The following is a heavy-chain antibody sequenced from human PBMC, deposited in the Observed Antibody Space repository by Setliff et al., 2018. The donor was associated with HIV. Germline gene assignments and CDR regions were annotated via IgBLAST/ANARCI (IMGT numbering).Heavy chain of an antibody. CDR3: ARPTLGIGGGSMFDY. J-gene: IGHJ4*02. CDR1: GESSNNDA. Sequence: SETLSLTCAVFGESSNNDAGTWIRQPPGKGLEWIGEVSPIGETTYSQSIKDRVTISIDTSKHHFSLKMNSVTVADTAVYYCARPTLGIGGGSMFDYWGQGILVTVSS. V-gene: IGHV4-34*01. CDR2: VSPIGET. D-gene: IGHD3-3*01.